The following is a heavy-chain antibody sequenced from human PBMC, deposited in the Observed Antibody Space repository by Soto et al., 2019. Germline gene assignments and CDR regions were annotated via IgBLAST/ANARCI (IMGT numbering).Heavy chain of an antibody. CDR2: ISGSGGST. D-gene: IGHD4-17*01. CDR3: AKTRRWDYGDPEADYYYYYGMDV. CDR1: GFTFSSYA. J-gene: IGHJ6*02. V-gene: IGHV3-23*01. Sequence: PGGSLRLSCAASGFTFSSYAMSWVRQAPGKGLEWVSAISGSGGSTYYADSVKGRFTISRDNSKNTLYLQMNSLRVEDTAVYYCAKTRRWDYGDPEADYYYYYGMDVWGQGTTVTVSS.